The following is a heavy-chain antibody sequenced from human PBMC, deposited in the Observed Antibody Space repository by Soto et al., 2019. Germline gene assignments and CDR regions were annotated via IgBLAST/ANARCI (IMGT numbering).Heavy chain of an antibody. V-gene: IGHV4-31*03. Sequence: SETLSLTCTVSGGSISSGGYYWSWIRQHPGKGLEWIGYIYYSGSTYYNPSLKSRVTISVDTSKNQFSLKLSSVTAADTAVYYRARDRKQQLVRYFDYWGQGTLVTVSS. J-gene: IGHJ4*02. CDR3: ARDRKQQLVRYFDY. CDR1: GGSISSGGYY. CDR2: IYYSGST. D-gene: IGHD6-13*01.